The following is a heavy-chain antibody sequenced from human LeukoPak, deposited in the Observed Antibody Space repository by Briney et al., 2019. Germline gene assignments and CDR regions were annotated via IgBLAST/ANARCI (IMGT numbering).Heavy chain of an antibody. J-gene: IGHJ4*02. V-gene: IGHV1-18*04. CDR2: ISTYDGAT. CDR1: GYSFTKYG. D-gene: IGHD5-24*01. CDR3: AREGMARGVLYEY. Sequence: GASVMLSCKASGYSFTKYGISWVRQAPGQGLEWMGWISTYDGATNLAQKVQDRFTMTTATSSSTAYMELRNLRSDDTGVYYCAREGMARGVLYEYWGQGTLGTVSS.